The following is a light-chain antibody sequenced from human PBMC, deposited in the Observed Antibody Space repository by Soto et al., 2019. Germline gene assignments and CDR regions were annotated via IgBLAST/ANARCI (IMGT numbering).Light chain of an antibody. Sequence: NFMLTQPHSVSESPGKTVTISCTRSSGSIASNYVQWYQQRPDSAPATLIYGDTLRPSGVPDRFSGSIDTSSNSASLTISGLKTEDEADYYWQSYGVFGGRTKLTVL. CDR1: SGSIASNY. J-gene: IGLJ2*01. CDR3: QSYGV. V-gene: IGLV6-57*04. CDR2: GDT.